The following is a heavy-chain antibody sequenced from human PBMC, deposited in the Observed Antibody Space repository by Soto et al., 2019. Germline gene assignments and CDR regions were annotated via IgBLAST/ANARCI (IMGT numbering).Heavy chain of an antibody. CDR3: ARDCSGGSCYSVDAFDI. CDR2: IIPILGIA. D-gene: IGHD2-15*01. V-gene: IGHV1-69*08. CDR1: GGTFSSYT. Sequence: QVQLVQSGAEVKKPGSSVKVSCKASGGTFSSYTISWVRQAPGQGLEWMGRIIPILGIANYAQKFQGRVTITADKSTSTAYMELSSLRSEDTAVYYCARDCSGGSCYSVDAFDIWGQGTMVTVSS. J-gene: IGHJ3*02.